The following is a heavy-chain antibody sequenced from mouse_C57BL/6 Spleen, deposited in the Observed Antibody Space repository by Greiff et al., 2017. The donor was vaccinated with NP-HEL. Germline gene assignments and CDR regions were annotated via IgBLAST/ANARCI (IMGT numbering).Heavy chain of an antibody. D-gene: IGHD2-4*01. CDR3: ARDYDYDGFAY. CDR1: GYSITSGYY. J-gene: IGHJ3*01. V-gene: IGHV3-6*01. Sequence: DVKLVESGPGLVKPSQSLSLTCSVTGYSITSGYYWNWIRQFPGNKLEWMGYISYDGSNNYNPSLKNRISITRDTSKNQFFLKLNSVTTEDTATYYCARDYDYDGFAYWGQGTLVTVSA. CDR2: ISYDGSN.